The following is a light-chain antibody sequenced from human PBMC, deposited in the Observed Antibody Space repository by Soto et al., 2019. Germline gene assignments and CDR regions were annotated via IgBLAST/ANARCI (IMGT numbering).Light chain of an antibody. J-gene: IGKJ2*01. Sequence: DIQMTQSPSSVSALLGDRATITFRGSRGLGSGLACYQQKPGRAPKLLIYAASSLQSGVPSRFSGSGSGTDFTLTISSLQPEDFATYYCQQADSFPHTFGQGTNLEIK. CDR2: AAS. CDR1: RGLGSG. CDR3: QQADSFPHT. V-gene: IGKV1-12*01.